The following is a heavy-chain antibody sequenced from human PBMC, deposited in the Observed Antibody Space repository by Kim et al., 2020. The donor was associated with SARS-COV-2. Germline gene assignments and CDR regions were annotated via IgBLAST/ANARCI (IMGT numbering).Heavy chain of an antibody. CDR1: GFTFSNYA. CDR2: ISGSGGST. Sequence: GGSLRLSCAASGFTFSNYAMTWVRQAPGKGLEWVSVISGSGGSTYYADSVKGRFTISRDNSRNTLYLQMNSLRAEDTAVYYCAKGVVYNWNYAADYWGQGTLVTVSS. J-gene: IGHJ4*02. D-gene: IGHD1-7*01. CDR3: AKGVVYNWNYAADY. V-gene: IGHV3-23*01.